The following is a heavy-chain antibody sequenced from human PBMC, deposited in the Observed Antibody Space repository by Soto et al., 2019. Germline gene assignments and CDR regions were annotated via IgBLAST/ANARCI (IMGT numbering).Heavy chain of an antibody. D-gene: IGHD2-2*01. CDR1: GGTFSSYA. V-gene: IGHV1-69*13. CDR3: ARERIEDIVVVPAALRVEDWFDP. J-gene: IGHJ5*02. CDR2: IIPIFGTA. Sequence: ASVKVSCKASGGTFSSYAISWVRQAPGQGLEWVGGIIPIFGTANYAQKFQGRVTITADESTSTAYMELSSLRSEDTAVYYYARERIEDIVVVPAALRVEDWFDPWGQGTLVTVSS.